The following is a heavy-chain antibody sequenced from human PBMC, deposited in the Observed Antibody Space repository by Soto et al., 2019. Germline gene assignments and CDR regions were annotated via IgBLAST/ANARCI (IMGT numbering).Heavy chain of an antibody. CDR1: GYTFTGYY. J-gene: IGHJ5*02. CDR3: ARDKQIAVAESNWFDP. V-gene: IGHV1-2*02. D-gene: IGHD6-19*01. Sequence: QVQLVQSGAEVKKPGASVKVSCKASGYTFTGYYMHWVRQAPGQGLEWMGWINPNSGGTNYAQKFQGRVTMTRDTSISTAYMELSRLRSDDTAVYYCARDKQIAVAESNWFDPWCQGTLVTVSS. CDR2: INPNSGGT.